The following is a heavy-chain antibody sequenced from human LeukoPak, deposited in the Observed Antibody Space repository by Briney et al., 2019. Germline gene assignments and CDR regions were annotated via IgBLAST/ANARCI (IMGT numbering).Heavy chain of an antibody. J-gene: IGHJ4*02. CDR1: GLTVSSNY. CDR2: IKQDGSEK. CDR3: AREDDWNYEDY. D-gene: IGHD1-7*01. V-gene: IGHV3-7*01. Sequence: GGSLRLSCAASGLTVSSNYMSWVRRAPGKGLEWVANIKQDGSEKYYVNSVKGRFTISRDNAKNSLYLQMNSLRAEDTAIYFCAREDDWNYEDYWGQGTLVTVSS.